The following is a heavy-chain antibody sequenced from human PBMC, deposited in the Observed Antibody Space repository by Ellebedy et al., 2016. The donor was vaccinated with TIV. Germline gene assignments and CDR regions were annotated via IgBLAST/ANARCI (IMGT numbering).Heavy chain of an antibody. CDR1: GYTFTGHY. CDR3: ARVVDGLAFDY. Sequence: AASVKVSCKASGYTFTGHYMHWVRQAPGQGLEWMGWINPNSGGTNYAQKFQGWVTMTRDTSISTAYMELSRLRSDDTAVYYCARVVDGLAFDYWGQGTLVTVSS. J-gene: IGHJ4*02. V-gene: IGHV1-2*04. CDR2: INPNSGGT. D-gene: IGHD5-24*01.